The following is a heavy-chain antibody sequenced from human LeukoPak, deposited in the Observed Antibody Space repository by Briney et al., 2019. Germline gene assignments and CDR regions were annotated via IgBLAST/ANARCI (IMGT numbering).Heavy chain of an antibody. J-gene: IGHJ4*02. CDR2: IWYGGENK. CDR1: GFTFSSYG. CDR3: AKGLNSGSYPFDY. V-gene: IGHV3-30*02. D-gene: IGHD3-10*01. Sequence: PGGSLRLSCAASGFTFSSYGIHWVRQAPGKGLEWVAVIWYGGENKYYADSVKGRFTISRDSSKNTLYLQMNSLRAEDTAVYYCAKGLNSGSYPFDYWGQGTLVTVSS.